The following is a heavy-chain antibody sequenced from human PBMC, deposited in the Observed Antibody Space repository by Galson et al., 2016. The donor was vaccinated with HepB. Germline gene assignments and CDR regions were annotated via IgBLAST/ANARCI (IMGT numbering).Heavy chain of an antibody. Sequence: SETLSLTCTVSGGSISNSIYYWGWIRQPPGKGLEWIGSIYYSGSTYHNPSLKSRVTISVDTSKNQFSLKLNSVTAADTAIYYCAADPEVDNGSGSPDWYTDLWGRGTLVRVSS. CDR1: GGSISNSIYY. CDR3: AADPEVDNGSGSPDWYTDL. CDR2: IYYSGST. D-gene: IGHD3-10*01. V-gene: IGHV4-39*07. J-gene: IGHJ2*01.